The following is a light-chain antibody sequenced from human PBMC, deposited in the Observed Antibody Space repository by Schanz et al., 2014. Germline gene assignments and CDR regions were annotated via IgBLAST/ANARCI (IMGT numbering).Light chain of an antibody. CDR1: QSINNW. J-gene: IGKJ1*01. CDR2: DAS. CDR3: QQLNSYPRT. Sequence: DIQMTQSPSTLSASVGDRVTITCRASQSINNWLAWYQQKPGKAPKLLIYDASSLESGVPSRFSGSGSGTQFTLTISSLQPDDFATYYCQQLNSYPRTFGQGTTVDNK. V-gene: IGKV1-5*01.